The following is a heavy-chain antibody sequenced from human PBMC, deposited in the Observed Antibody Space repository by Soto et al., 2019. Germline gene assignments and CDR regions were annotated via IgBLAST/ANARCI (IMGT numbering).Heavy chain of an antibody. CDR2: INHSGST. CDR1: GGSFSGYY. J-gene: IGHJ4*02. Sequence: QVQLQQWGAGLLKPSETLSLTCAVYGGSFSGYYWSWIRQPPGKGLEWIGEINHSGSTNYNPSLKSRVTIAVDTSKNQFSLKLSSVTAADTAVYYCAREGRDGYNYYFDPWGQGTLVTVSS. D-gene: IGHD5-12*01. CDR3: AREGRDGYNYYFDP. V-gene: IGHV4-34*01.